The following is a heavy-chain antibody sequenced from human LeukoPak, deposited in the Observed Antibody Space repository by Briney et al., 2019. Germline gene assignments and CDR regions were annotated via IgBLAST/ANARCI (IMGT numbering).Heavy chain of an antibody. Sequence: GGCLKSSCEGSGGNFTSYWIGWVRQMPGKGLEWMGIIYPGDSDTRYSPSFQGQVTISADKSISTAYLQWSSLKASDTAMYYCAMVRAADIDYWGQGTLVTVSS. V-gene: IGHV5-51*01. CDR3: AMVRAADIDY. CDR2: IYPGDSDT. J-gene: IGHJ4*02. CDR1: GGNFTSYW. D-gene: IGHD3-10*01.